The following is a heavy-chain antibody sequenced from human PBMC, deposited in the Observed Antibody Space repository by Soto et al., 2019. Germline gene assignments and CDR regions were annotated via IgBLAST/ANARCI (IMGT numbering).Heavy chain of an antibody. CDR1: GYTLTELS. J-gene: IGHJ5*02. V-gene: IGHV1-24*01. CDR2: FDPEDGEK. Sequence: ASVNVSCKVSGYTLTELSMHWVRQAPGKGLEWMGGFDPEDGEKIYAQKFQGRVTMTEDTSTDTAYMELSSLRSEDTAVYYCATVDCYGSGSYYNTRGSDWFDPWGQGTLVTVSS. CDR3: ATVDCYGSGSYYNTRGSDWFDP. D-gene: IGHD3-10*01.